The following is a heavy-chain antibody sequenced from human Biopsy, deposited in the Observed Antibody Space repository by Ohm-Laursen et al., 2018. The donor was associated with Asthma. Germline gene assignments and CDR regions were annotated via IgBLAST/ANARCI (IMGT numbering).Heavy chain of an antibody. D-gene: IGHD4-17*01. CDR1: GYILTDLS. CDR2: HDHEEGGT. CDR3: ASDFPKDYVRYNFQF. Sequence: GASVKVSCKISGYILTDLSVHWVRQAPGQGLEWMGGHDHEEGGTVNARRFQGRVTMTEDTSTDTAYMELSSLSSDDTAVYYCASDFPKDYVRYNFQFWGQGTLVTVSS. J-gene: IGHJ4*02. V-gene: IGHV1-24*01.